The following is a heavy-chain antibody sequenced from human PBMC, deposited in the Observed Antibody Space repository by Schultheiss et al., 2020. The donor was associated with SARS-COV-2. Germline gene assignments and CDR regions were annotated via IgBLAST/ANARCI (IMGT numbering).Heavy chain of an antibody. CDR1: GFTFSSYA. D-gene: IGHD2-2*01. Sequence: GESLKISCAASGFTFSSYAMSWVRQAPGKGLEWVSAISGSGGSTYYADSVKGRFTISRDNSKNTLYLQMNSLRAEDTAVCYCAKGSHVVVPAAMFNWGQGTLVTVSS. CDR2: ISGSGGST. CDR3: AKGSHVVVPAAMFN. J-gene: IGHJ4*02. V-gene: IGHV3-23*01.